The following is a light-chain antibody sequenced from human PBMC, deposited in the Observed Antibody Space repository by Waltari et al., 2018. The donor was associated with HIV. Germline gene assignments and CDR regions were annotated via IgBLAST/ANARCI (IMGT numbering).Light chain of an antibody. Sequence: DIQMTQSPSTLSASVGDRVTISCRASRSLSGWLAWYQQKPGRAPKLLIFQASTLQSGVPSRFSGSASGTEFTLTISSLQPDDFATYYCQEYASFSRAFGQGTKVE. CDR1: RSLSGW. CDR2: QAS. V-gene: IGKV1-5*03. CDR3: QEYASFSRA. J-gene: IGKJ1*01.